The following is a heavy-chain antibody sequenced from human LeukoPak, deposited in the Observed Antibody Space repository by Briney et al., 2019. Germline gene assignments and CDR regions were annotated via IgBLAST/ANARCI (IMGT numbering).Heavy chain of an antibody. Sequence: TGGSLRLSCAASGFAFSSLAMGWVRQAPGKGLESVSVISDSGSITYYADSVKGRFTISRDNSKNTLFLQTNSLGAEDTAVYYCAKDARRTNGWYFFDYWGQGTLVTVSS. CDR1: GFAFSSLA. CDR3: AKDARRTNGWYFFDY. J-gene: IGHJ4*02. V-gene: IGHV3-23*01. CDR2: ISDSGSIT. D-gene: IGHD6-19*01.